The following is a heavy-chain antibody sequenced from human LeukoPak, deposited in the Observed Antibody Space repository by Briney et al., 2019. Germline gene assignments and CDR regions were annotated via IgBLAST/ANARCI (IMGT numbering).Heavy chain of an antibody. CDR2: IYYSGST. CDR3: ARSSEYGDPFNY. CDR1: GASISRSDYF. V-gene: IGHV4-39*01. J-gene: IGHJ4*02. D-gene: IGHD4-17*01. Sequence: SETLSLTCTVSGASISRSDYFWGWIRQPPGKGLEWIGSIYYSGSTYYSPSLKGRVTISVDTSKNQFSLKLNSVTAADAAVYYCARSSEYGDPFNYWGQGTLVTVSS.